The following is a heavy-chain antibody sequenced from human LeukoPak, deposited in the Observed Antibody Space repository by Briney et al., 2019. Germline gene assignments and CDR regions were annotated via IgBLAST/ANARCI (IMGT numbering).Heavy chain of an antibody. CDR3: ARGASEGGLLLPYYYYYMDV. CDR1: GGSISTYY. J-gene: IGHJ6*03. D-gene: IGHD3-22*01. V-gene: IGHV4-59*01. CDR2: IFYSGST. Sequence: SETLSLTCTVSGGSISTYYWSWIRQPPGKGLEWIGYIFYSGSTNYNPSLKSRVTISVDTSKNQFSLKLSSVTAADTAVYYCARGASEGGLLLPYYYYYMDVWGKGTTVTVSS.